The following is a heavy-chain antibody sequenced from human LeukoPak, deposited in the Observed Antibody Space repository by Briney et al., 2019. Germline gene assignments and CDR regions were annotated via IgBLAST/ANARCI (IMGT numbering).Heavy chain of an antibody. Sequence: GASVTVSCKSSVYTFTIYDINWVRQATGQGLEWMGWMNPNSGNTGYAQKFQGRVTMTRNTSISTAYMELSSLRSEDTAVYYCARGVLTGTDYWGQGTLVTVSS. D-gene: IGHD1-20*01. CDR3: ARGVLTGTDY. V-gene: IGHV1-8*01. CDR2: MNPNSGNT. CDR1: VYTFTIYD. J-gene: IGHJ4*02.